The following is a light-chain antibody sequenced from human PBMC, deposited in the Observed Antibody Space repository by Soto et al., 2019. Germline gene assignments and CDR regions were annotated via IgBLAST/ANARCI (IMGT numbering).Light chain of an antibody. J-gene: IGKJ1*01. V-gene: IGKV2-28*01. CDR2: LGS. CDR1: QSLLHSNGYNY. CDR3: MQALQTPT. Sequence: DMVMTQSPRSLPFTPGEPASISCRSSQSLLHSNGYNYLDWYLQKPGQSPQLLIYLGSNRASGVPDRFSGSGSGTDFTLKISRVEAEDVGVYYCMQALQTPTFGQGTKVEI.